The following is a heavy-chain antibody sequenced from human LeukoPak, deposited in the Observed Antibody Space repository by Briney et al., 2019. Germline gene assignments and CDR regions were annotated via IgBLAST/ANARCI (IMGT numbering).Heavy chain of an antibody. V-gene: IGHV3-9*01. CDR1: GFTFDDYA. D-gene: IGHD5-12*01. J-gene: IGHJ4*02. Sequence: PGRSLRLSCAASGFTFDDYAMHWVRQAPGKGPEWVSGISWNSGSIGYADSVKGRFTISRDNAKNSLYLQMNSLRAEDTALYYCAKDMGYSGYDPFDYWGQGTLVTVSS. CDR2: ISWNSGSI. CDR3: AKDMGYSGYDPFDY.